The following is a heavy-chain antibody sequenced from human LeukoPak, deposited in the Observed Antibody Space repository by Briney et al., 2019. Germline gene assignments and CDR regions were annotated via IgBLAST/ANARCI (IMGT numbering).Heavy chain of an antibody. D-gene: IGHD3-10*01. J-gene: IGHJ4*02. CDR3: ATTRITMVRGVIYARNYYFDY. CDR1: GYTLTELS. CDR2: FDPEDGET. Sequence: VASVTVSFKVSGYTLTELSMHWVRQAPGKGLEWMGGFDPEDGETIYAQKFQGRVTMTEDTSTDTAYMELSSLRSEDTAVYYCATTRITMVRGVIYARNYYFDYWGQGTLVTVSS. V-gene: IGHV1-24*01.